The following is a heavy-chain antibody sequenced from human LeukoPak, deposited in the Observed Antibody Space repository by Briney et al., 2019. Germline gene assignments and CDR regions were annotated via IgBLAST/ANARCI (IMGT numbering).Heavy chain of an antibody. J-gene: IGHJ4*02. CDR1: GGSFSHYY. CDR2: ISGTGFTV. CDR3: ARDLQAWNYGDSPHY. Sequence: GGSLRLSCITSGGSFSHYYMRWIRQAPGKGLEWISYISGTGFTVDYADSVKGRFTISRDNSKNTLYLQMNSLRSDDTAVYYCARDLQAWNYGDSPHYWGQGTLVTVSS. D-gene: IGHD4-17*01. V-gene: IGHV3-11*04.